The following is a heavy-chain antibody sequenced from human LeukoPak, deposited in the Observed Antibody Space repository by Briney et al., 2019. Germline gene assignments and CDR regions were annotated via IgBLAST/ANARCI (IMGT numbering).Heavy chain of an antibody. J-gene: IGHJ6*02. D-gene: IGHD3-9*01. Sequence: GGSLRLSCAASGFTFSSYWMHWVRQAPGKGLVWVSRINSDGRSTSYADSVKGRFTISRDNAKNPLYLQMNSLRAEDTAVYYCARPRNDILIGFHYYYGMDVWGQGTTVTVSS. CDR3: ARPRNDILIGFHYYYGMDV. V-gene: IGHV3-74*01. CDR1: GFTFSSYW. CDR2: INSDGRST.